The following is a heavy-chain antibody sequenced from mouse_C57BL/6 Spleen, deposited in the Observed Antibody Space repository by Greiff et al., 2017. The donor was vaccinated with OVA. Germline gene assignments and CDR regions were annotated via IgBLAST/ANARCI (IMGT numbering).Heavy chain of an antibody. V-gene: IGHV1-50*01. CDR3: ERRGRGNSWYFDV. CDR1: GYTFTSYW. Sequence: QVQLQQPGAELVKPGASVKLSCKASGYTFTSYWMQWLQQRPGQGLEWIGEIDPSDRYTNYTQKFKGTVTLTVDTSSSTAYMQLSSLTSEDSAVYYCERRGRGNSWYFDVWGTGTTVTVSS. D-gene: IGHD2-1*01. CDR2: IDPSDRYT. J-gene: IGHJ1*03.